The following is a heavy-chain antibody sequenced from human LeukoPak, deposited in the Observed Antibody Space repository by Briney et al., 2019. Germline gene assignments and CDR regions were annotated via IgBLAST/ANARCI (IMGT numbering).Heavy chain of an antibody. CDR3: ARDGDSFDY. D-gene: IGHD3-3*01. CDR2: IKGDGSKQ. Sequence: GGSLRLSCATSGFKFSDYWMTWVRQAPGKGLEWQADIKGDGSKQYYVDSMKGRFTISRDNTKNSLYLQMNGLRVEDTAIYYCARDGDSFDYWGQGTLVTVSS. V-gene: IGHV3-7*01. J-gene: IGHJ4*02. CDR1: GFKFSDYW.